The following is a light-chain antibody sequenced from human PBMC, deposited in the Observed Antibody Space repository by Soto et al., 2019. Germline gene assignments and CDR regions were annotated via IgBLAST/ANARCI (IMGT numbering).Light chain of an antibody. CDR3: AAWDDSLNDYVV. CDR1: SSSIGSNT. Sequence: QSVLTQPPSASGTPGQRVTISCSGSSSSIGSNTVNWYQQLPGTAPKLLIYSNNQRPSGVPDRFSGSKSGTSASLAISGLQSEDEADYYCAAWDDSLNDYVVFGGGTKLNVL. J-gene: IGLJ2*01. V-gene: IGLV1-44*01. CDR2: SNN.